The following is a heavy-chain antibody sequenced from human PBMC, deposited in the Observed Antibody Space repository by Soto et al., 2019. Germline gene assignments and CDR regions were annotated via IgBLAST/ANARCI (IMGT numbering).Heavy chain of an antibody. V-gene: IGHV1-58*01. J-gene: IGHJ4*02. Sequence: SVKVSCKASGLTFSSSAVQWVRQARGQRLEWIGWIDVGSGSTKYAQKFQERVTITRDMSTSTAYMELSSLTSEDTAVYYCAAPPNRYAYNHDYWGQGTLVTVS. D-gene: IGHD2-2*01. CDR2: IDVGSGST. CDR3: AAPPNRYAYNHDY. CDR1: GLTFSSSA.